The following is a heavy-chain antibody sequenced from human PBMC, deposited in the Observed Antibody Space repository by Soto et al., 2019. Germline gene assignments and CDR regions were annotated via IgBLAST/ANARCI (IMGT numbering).Heavy chain of an antibody. CDR3: AMFTWSSYRSGDF. Sequence: GESLQICSEGSGYIITSDWIAGVRQMPGKGLERMGIIYPGDSDTRYSPSFQGQVTISADKSIRTVYLQWSSLKASDTAMYYCAMFTWSSYRSGDFWGQAITV. V-gene: IGHV5-51*01. CDR2: IYPGDSDT. CDR1: GYIITSDW. D-gene: IGHD3-10*01. J-gene: IGHJ6*02.